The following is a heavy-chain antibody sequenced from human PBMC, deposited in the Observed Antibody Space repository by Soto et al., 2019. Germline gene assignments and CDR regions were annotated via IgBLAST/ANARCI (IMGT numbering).Heavy chain of an antibody. J-gene: IGHJ6*02. CDR1: GGTFTTAA. D-gene: IGHD3-3*02. V-gene: IGHV1-69*13. CDR3: ARDKDRPQLGGNYYYILDV. Sequence: SVKVSCKASGGTFTTAAISWVRQAPGQGLGWMGWIMPIFRTADYAQKFQDRVSITADESTRTAYLELRSLRSEDTAVYYCARDKDRPQLGGNYYYILDVWGQGTTVTV. CDR2: IMPIFRTA.